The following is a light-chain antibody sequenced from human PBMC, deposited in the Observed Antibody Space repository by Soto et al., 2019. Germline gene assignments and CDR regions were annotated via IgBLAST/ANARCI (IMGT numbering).Light chain of an antibody. V-gene: IGKV3-15*01. CDR2: DAS. J-gene: IGKJ1*01. CDR1: RSVSSY. CDR3: QQFHYWWT. Sequence: EIVFTQSPPTLSLYPGERASLSCRASRSVSSYLAWYQQKPGQAPRLVIFDASTRATGIPDRFTGRGSGTEFTLTISSLQSEDFAFYYCQQFHYWWTFGQGTKVDIK.